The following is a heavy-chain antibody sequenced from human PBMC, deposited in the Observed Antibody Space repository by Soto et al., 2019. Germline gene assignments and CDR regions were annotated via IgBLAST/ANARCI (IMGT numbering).Heavy chain of an antibody. CDR2: ISSSGSTI. D-gene: IGHD3-10*01. Sequence: GGSLRLSCAASGFTFSDYYMSWIRQAPGKGLEWVSYISSSGSTIYYADSVKGRFTISRDNAKNSLYLQMNSLRAEDTAVYYCARESYGVGDYYGSGSYFPPYYYYYMDVWGKGTTVTVSS. V-gene: IGHV3-11*01. CDR3: ARESYGVGDYYGSGSYFPPYYYYYMDV. J-gene: IGHJ6*03. CDR1: GFTFSDYY.